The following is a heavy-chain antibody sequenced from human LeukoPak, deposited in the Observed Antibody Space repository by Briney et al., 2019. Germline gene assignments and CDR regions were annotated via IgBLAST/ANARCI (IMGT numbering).Heavy chain of an antibody. V-gene: IGHV3-74*01. CDR1: GFTFTSNW. J-gene: IGHJ4*02. D-gene: IGHD6-19*01. Sequence: YPGGSLRLSCAASGFTFTSNWMYWVRQAPGKGLVWVSRIGSDGSNTGYGDSVKGRFTISRDNAKNTLYLQMNNLGAEDTALYYCAKGVGQWLVRGYYFDYWGQGTLVTVSS. CDR3: AKGVGQWLVRGYYFDY. CDR2: IGSDGSNT.